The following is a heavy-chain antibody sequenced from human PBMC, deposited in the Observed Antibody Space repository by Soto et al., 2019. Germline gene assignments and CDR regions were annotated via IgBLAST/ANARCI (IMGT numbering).Heavy chain of an antibody. CDR3: AKGEVRGIIPSYFDY. J-gene: IGHJ4*02. V-gene: IGHV3-30*18. CDR1: AFTFRWFV. Sequence: LTLSCAGSAFTFRWFVMNWVRQAPVKGLEWVARISNDGSNEYYVDSVKGRFTISRDNSKNTLYLQMDSLRAEDTAVYYCAKGEVRGIIPSYFDYWGLGTLVTVSS. D-gene: IGHD3-10*01. CDR2: ISNDGSNE.